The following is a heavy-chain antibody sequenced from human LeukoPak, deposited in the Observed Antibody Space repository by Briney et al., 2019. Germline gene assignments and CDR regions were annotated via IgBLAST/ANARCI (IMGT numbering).Heavy chain of an antibody. D-gene: IGHD2-15*01. CDR1: GGTFSSYA. CDR2: IIPIFGTA. Sequence: SVKVSCKASGGTFSSYAISWVRQAPGQGLEWMGGIIPIFGTANYAQKFQGRVTITADESTSTAYMELSSLRSEDTAVYYCARVGHQVVVPLSDLPPFYYGAKGPLATVP. CDR3: ARVGHQVVVPLSDLPPFYY. V-gene: IGHV1-69*13. J-gene: IGHJ4*02.